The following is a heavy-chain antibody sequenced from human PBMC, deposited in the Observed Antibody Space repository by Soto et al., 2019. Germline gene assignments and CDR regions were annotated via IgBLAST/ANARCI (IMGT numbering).Heavy chain of an antibody. V-gene: IGHV4-59*01. Sequence: PSETLSLTCTVSGGSISSYYWSWIRQPPGKGLEWIGYIYYSGSTNYNPSLKSRVTISVDTSKNQFSLKLSSVTAADTAVYYCARGGLAYYFDYWGQGTLVTVSS. D-gene: IGHD1-26*01. CDR2: IYYSGST. CDR3: ARGGLAYYFDY. J-gene: IGHJ4*02. CDR1: GGSISSYY.